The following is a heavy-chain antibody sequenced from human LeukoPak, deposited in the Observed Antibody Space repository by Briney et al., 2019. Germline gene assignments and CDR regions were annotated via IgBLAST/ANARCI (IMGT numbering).Heavy chain of an antibody. V-gene: IGHV4-61*02. CDR3: ARTIGLLWFGELSFDY. CDR1: GGSISSSSYY. D-gene: IGHD3-10*01. J-gene: IGHJ4*02. CDR2: IYTSGST. Sequence: SETLSLTCTVSGGSISSSSYYWSWIRQPAGKGLEWIGRIYTSGSTNYNPSLKSRVTMSVDTSKNQFSLKLSSVTAADTAVYYCARTIGLLWFGELSFDYWGQGTLVTVSS.